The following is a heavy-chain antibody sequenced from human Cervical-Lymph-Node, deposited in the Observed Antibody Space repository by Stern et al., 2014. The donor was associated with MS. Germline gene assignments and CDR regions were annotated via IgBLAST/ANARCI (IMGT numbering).Heavy chain of an antibody. D-gene: IGHD3-10*01. CDR1: GFSLSTVGEG. Sequence: QVTLKESGPTLVKPTQTLTLTCRVSGFSLSTVGEGVGWIRQPPGKALEWLALIYWDDDRRSLPSLKGRLTISKDTAKNVVVLKMTNMDPLDTATYYCAHASLSVGVSFDYWGQGTLITVSS. J-gene: IGHJ4*02. CDR2: IYWDDDR. V-gene: IGHV2-5*09. CDR3: AHASLSVGVSFDY.